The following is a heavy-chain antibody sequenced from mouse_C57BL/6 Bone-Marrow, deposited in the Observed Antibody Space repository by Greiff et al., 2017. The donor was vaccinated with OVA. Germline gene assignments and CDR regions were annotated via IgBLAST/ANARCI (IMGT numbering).Heavy chain of an antibody. Sequence: QVQLQQPGAELVMPGASVKLSCKASGYTFTSYWMHWVKQRPGQGLEWIGEIDPSDSYTNYNQKFKGKSTLTVDKSSSTAYMQLSSLTSEDSAVYYCARKGSFGTYWYFDDWGTGTTVTVSS. CDR3: ARKGSFGTYWYFDD. D-gene: IGHD4-1*01. CDR2: IDPSDSYT. J-gene: IGHJ1*03. V-gene: IGHV1-69*01. CDR1: GYTFTSYW.